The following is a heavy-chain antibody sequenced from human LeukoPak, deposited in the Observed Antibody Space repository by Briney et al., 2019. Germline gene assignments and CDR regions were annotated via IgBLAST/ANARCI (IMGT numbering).Heavy chain of an antibody. J-gene: IGHJ5*02. CDR2: IIPILGIA. Sequence: SVKVSCKASGGTFSSYTISWVRQAPGQGLEWMGRIIPILGIANYAQKFQGRVTITADKSTSTAYMKLSSLRSEDTVVYYCARDRRFDFWSGYSMPVSPPALGGQYNWFDPWGQGTLVTVSS. CDR3: ARDRRFDFWSGYSMPVSPPALGGQYNWFDP. V-gene: IGHV1-69*04. CDR1: GGTFSSYT. D-gene: IGHD3-3*01.